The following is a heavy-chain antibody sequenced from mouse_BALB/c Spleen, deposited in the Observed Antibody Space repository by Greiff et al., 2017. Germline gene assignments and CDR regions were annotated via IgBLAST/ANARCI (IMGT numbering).Heavy chain of an antibody. D-gene: IGHD1-2*01. V-gene: IGHV2-2*02. CDR1: GFSLTSYG. CDR2: IWSGGST. Sequence: VQGVESGPGLVQPSQSLSITCTVSGFSLTSYGVHWVRQSPGKGLEWLGVIWSGGSTDYNAAFISRLSISKDNSKSQVFFKMNSLQANDTAIYYCARNNYGFYAMDYWGQGTSVTVSS. J-gene: IGHJ4*01. CDR3: ARNNYGFYAMDY.